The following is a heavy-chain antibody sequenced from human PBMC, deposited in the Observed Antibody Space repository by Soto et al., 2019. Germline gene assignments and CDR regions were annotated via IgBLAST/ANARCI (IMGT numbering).Heavy chain of an antibody. CDR3: ARAPWDGSGTANWFDP. CDR1: GYTFTDYF. CDR2: INPNNGGT. V-gene: IGHV1-2*04. Sequence: QVQLVQSGSEVKKPGASLRVSCQASGYTFTDYFINWVRQAPGQGLEWMGCINPNNGGTNYAQKFQGWVTMTRDTSVSIAYMELSRLKSDDTAVYYCARAPWDGSGTANWFDPWGQGTLVSVSS. D-gene: IGHD3-10*01. J-gene: IGHJ5*02.